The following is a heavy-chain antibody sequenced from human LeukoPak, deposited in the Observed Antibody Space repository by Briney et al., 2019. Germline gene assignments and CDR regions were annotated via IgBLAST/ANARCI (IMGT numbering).Heavy chain of an antibody. J-gene: IGHJ4*02. D-gene: IGHD3-22*01. V-gene: IGHV1-69*04. CDR3: ARDGYYYDSSGVLDY. Sequence: SEKVSCKASGGTFSRYTISWVRKAPGQGLEWMGTIIPILGIANYAQKFQGRVTITADKSTRTAYMELSSLRSEDTAVYYCARDGYYYDSSGVLDYWGQGTLVTVSS. CDR1: GGTFSRYT. CDR2: IIPILGIA.